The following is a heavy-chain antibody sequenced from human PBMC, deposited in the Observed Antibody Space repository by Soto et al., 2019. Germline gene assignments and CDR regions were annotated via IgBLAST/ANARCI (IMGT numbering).Heavy chain of an antibody. D-gene: IGHD3-22*01. J-gene: IGHJ6*02. Sequence: QVQLVQSGAEVKKPGASVKVSCKASGYTSTSYGISWVRQAPGQGLEWMGWISAYNGNTNYAQKLQGRVTMTTDTSTSTAYMELRSLRSDDTAVYYCARGGRHDSSGYYLPFSGMDVWGQGTTVTVSS. CDR1: GYTSTSYG. CDR2: ISAYNGNT. V-gene: IGHV1-18*01. CDR3: ARGGRHDSSGYYLPFSGMDV.